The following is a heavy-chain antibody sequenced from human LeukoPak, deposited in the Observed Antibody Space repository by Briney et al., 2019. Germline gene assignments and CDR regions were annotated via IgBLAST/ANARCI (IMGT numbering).Heavy chain of an antibody. Sequence: AASVKVSCKASGGTFSSYAISWVRQAPGQGLEWMGRIIPIFGTANYAQKFQGRVTITTDESTSTAYMELSSLRSEDTAVYYCARRTYFYDSSGYYFDYWGQGTLVTVSS. CDR1: GGTFSSYA. J-gene: IGHJ4*02. V-gene: IGHV1-69*05. CDR3: ARRTYFYDSSGYYFDY. D-gene: IGHD3-22*01. CDR2: IIPIFGTA.